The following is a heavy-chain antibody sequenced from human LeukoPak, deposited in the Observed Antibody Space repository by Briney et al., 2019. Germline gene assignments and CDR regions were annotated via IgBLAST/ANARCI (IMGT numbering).Heavy chain of an antibody. D-gene: IGHD3-22*01. CDR2: INPNSGGT. Sequence: ASVKVSCKASGYTFTDYYMHWVRQAPGQGLEWMGWINPNSGGTNYAQKFQGWVTMTRDTSISTAYMELSRLRSDDTAVYYCARDRNDSSGYYDYWGQGTLVTVSS. CDR3: ARDRNDSSGYYDY. CDR1: GYTFTDYY. J-gene: IGHJ4*02. V-gene: IGHV1-2*04.